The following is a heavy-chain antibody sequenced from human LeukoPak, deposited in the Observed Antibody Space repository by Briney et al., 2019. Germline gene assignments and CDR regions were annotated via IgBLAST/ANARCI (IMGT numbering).Heavy chain of an antibody. CDR1: GGSISSYY. D-gene: IGHD3-22*01. Sequence: SETLSLTCTVSGGSISSYYWSWIRQPAGKGLEWIGRIYTSGSTNYNPSLKSRVTMSVDTSKNQFSLKLSSVTAADTAVYYCARGAHDRASGGERSADYWGQGTLVTVSS. CDR2: IYTSGST. V-gene: IGHV4-4*07. J-gene: IGHJ4*02. CDR3: ARGAHDRASGGERSADY.